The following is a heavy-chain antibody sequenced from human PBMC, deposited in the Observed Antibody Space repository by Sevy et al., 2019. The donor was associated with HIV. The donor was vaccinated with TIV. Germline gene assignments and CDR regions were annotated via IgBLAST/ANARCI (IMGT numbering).Heavy chain of an antibody. CDR3: AREGYSGYDFVYPAEERVNAFDI. D-gene: IGHD5-12*01. Sequence: GGSLSLSCAASGFTFSSYAMHWVRQAPGKGLEWVAVISYDGSNKYYADSVKGRFTISRDNSKNTLYLQMNSLRAEDTAVYYCAREGYSGYDFVYPAEERVNAFDIWGQGTMVTVSS. CDR2: ISYDGSNK. J-gene: IGHJ3*02. V-gene: IGHV3-30-3*01. CDR1: GFTFSSYA.